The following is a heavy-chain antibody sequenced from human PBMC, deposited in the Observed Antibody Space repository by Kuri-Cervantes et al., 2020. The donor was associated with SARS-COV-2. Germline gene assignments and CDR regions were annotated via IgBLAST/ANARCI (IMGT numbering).Heavy chain of an antibody. J-gene: IGHJ6*03. D-gene: IGHD3-22*01. CDR3: AREGPTHYYDSSGYGAALHYYYYMDV. CDR2: IIPIFGTA. Sequence: SVKVSCKASGGTFSSYAISWVRQAPGQGLEWMGGIIPIFGTANYAQKFKGRVTITTDESTSTAYMELSSLRSEDTAVYYCAREGPTHYYDSSGYGAALHYYYYMDVWGKGTTVTVSS. V-gene: IGHV1-69*05. CDR1: GGTFSSYA.